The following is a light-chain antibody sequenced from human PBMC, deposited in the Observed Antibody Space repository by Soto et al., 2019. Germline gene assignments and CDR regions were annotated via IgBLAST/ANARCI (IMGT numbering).Light chain of an antibody. CDR3: QQYGTSEII. V-gene: IGKV3-20*01. J-gene: IGKJ5*01. CDR2: DTS. CDR1: QSLTNSF. Sequence: EFVLTQSPGTLALSPGERATLSCMASQSLTNSFIAWYKQRHGQAPRVXIYDTSSRASGIPDRFSGSGSGTEFTLTISRLETEDFAVFYCQQYGTSEIIFGQGTRLEIK.